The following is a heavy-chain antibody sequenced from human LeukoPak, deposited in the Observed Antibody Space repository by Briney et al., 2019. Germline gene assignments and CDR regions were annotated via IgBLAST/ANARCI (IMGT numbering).Heavy chain of an antibody. CDR3: ARGDSHFDY. V-gene: IGHV4-59*01. CDR2: IYYSGST. D-gene: IGHD2-15*01. J-gene: IGHJ4*02. Sequence: PSESLSLTCTVPGGSISISNWSWIRQTPRKGLEWIGYIYYSGSTNYNPSLKSRVTISVDTSKNQFSLKLSSVTAADTAVYYCARGDSHFDYWGQGTLVTVSS. CDR1: GGSISISN.